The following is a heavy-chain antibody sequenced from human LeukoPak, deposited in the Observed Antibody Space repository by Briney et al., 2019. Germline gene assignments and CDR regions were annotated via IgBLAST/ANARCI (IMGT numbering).Heavy chain of an antibody. V-gene: IGHV4-39*01. CDR3: ARLGPYYDFWSGYLPVDY. CDR2: IYYSGST. CDR1: GGSFSGYY. Sequence: SETLSLTCAVYGGSFSGYYWGWIRQPPGKGLEWIGSIYYSGSTYYNPSLKSRVTISVDTSKNQFSLKLSSVTAADTAVYYCARLGPYYDFWSGYLPVDYWGQGTLVTVSS. J-gene: IGHJ4*02. D-gene: IGHD3-3*01.